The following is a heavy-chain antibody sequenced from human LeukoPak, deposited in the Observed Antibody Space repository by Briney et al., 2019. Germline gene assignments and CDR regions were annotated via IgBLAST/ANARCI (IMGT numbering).Heavy chain of an antibody. Sequence: GGSLRLSCAASGFTFSSYGMHWVRQAPGKGLEWVAFIRYDGTNKEYADSVKGRFTISRDNSKNTLYLQMNSLRAEDTAVYYCAKDGTTVTTGWYFDLWGRGTLVTVSS. CDR1: GFTFSSYG. CDR2: IRYDGTNK. CDR3: AKDGTTVTTGWYFDL. V-gene: IGHV3-30*02. J-gene: IGHJ2*01. D-gene: IGHD4-17*01.